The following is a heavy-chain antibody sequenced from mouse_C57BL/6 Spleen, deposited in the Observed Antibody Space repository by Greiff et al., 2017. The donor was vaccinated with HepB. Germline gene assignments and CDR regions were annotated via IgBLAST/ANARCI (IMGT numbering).Heavy chain of an antibody. Sequence: VHLVESGAELARPGASVKLSCKASGYTFTSYGISWVKQRTGQGLEWIGEIYPRSGNTYYNEKFKGKATLTADKSSSTAYMELRSLTSEDSAVYFCARDGGKFYDYWGQGTTLTVSS. CDR2: IYPRSGNT. D-gene: IGHD2-3*01. CDR1: GYTFTSYG. J-gene: IGHJ2*01. V-gene: IGHV1-81*01. CDR3: ARDGGKFYDY.